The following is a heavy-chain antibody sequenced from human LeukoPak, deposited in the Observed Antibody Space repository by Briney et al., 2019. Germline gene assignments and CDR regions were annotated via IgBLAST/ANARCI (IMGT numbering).Heavy chain of an antibody. CDR3: TRGDIVVVPAAIAYYYYGMDV. D-gene: IGHD2-2*01. CDR2: IRSKAYGGTT. Sequence: GGSLRLSCTASGFTFGDSAMSWVRQAPGKGLEWVGFIRSKAYGGTTEYAASVKGRFTISRDDSKSIAYLQMNSLKTEDTAVYYCTRGDIVVVPAAIAYYYYGMDVWGQGTTVTVSS. CDR1: GFTFGDSA. V-gene: IGHV3-49*04. J-gene: IGHJ6*02.